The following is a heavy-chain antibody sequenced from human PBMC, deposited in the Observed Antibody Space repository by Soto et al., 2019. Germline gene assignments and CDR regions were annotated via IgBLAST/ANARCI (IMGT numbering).Heavy chain of an antibody. CDR1: GFTFSSYA. V-gene: IGHV3-23*01. Sequence: PGGSLRLSCAASGFTFSSYAKSWVRQAPGKGLEWVSAISGSGSSTYYADSVKGRFTISRDNSENTLYLQMNSLRAEDTAVYYCAKRAYYDSSAYYDYWGQGTLVTVSS. CDR3: AKRAYYDSSAYYDY. CDR2: ISGSGSST. J-gene: IGHJ4*02. D-gene: IGHD3-22*01.